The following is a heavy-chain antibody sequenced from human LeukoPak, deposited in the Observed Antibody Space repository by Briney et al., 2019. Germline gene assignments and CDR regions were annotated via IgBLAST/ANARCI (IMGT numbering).Heavy chain of an antibody. D-gene: IGHD5-24*01. CDR2: IYYSGST. CDR1: GGSISSYY. CDR3: ARRDGYNGGFDY. J-gene: IGHJ4*02. V-gene: IGHV4-39*01. Sequence: SETLSLTCTVSGGSISSYYWGWIRQPPGKGLEWIGSIYYSGSTYYNPSLKSRVTISVDTSKNQFSLKLSSVTAADTAVYYCARRDGYNGGFDYWGQGTLVTVSS.